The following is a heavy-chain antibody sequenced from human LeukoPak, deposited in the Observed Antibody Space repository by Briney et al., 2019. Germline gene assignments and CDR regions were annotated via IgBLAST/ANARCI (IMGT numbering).Heavy chain of an antibody. CDR1: GGSFSGYY. Sequence: SETLSLTCAVYGGSFSGYYWSWIRQPPGKGLEWIGEINHSGSTNYNPSLKSRVTISVDTSKNQFSLQLNSVTPEDTAVYYCARDLGYNWFDPWGQGTLVTVSS. J-gene: IGHJ5*02. V-gene: IGHV4-34*01. D-gene: IGHD1-26*01. CDR2: INHSGST. CDR3: ARDLGYNWFDP.